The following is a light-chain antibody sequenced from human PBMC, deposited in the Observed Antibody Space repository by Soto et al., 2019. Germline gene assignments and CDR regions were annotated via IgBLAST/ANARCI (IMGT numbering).Light chain of an antibody. CDR3: QQYNNWPLT. CDR1: QSVSSN. CDR2: GAS. V-gene: IGKV3-15*01. J-gene: IGKJ4*01. Sequence: EIVMTQSPATLSVSPGERATLSCRASQSVSSNLAWYQQKPGQAPRILIYGASTRATGIPDRFSGSGSGTEFTLTISSLQSEDFAVYYCQQYNNWPLTFGGGTKVEIK.